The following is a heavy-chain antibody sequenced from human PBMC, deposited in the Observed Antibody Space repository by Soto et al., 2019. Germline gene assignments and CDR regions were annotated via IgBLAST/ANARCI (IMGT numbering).Heavy chain of an antibody. J-gene: IGHJ6*02. CDR2: TYYRSKWYN. D-gene: IGHD3-3*01. Sequence: SQAVSLTCAISEGSVSSNSAAWNWIRQSPSRSLEWLGRTYYRSKWYNDYAVSVKSRITINPDTSKNQFSLQLNSVTPEDTAVYYCARDSSGCPYYYYYYGMGVWGQGTTVTVSS. CDR3: ARDSSGCPYYYYYYGMGV. V-gene: IGHV6-1*01. CDR1: EGSVSSNSAA.